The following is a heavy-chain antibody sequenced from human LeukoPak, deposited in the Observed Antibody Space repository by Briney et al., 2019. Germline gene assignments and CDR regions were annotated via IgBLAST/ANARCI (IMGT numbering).Heavy chain of an antibody. V-gene: IGHV1-18*01. D-gene: IGHD2-2*01. CDR3: AIHWGYCTSTDCPRYYFDY. CDR2: ISAYNSNT. CDR1: GYTFTSYG. Sequence: EASVKVSCKASGYTFTSYGISWVRQAPGQGLEWMGWISAYNSNTNSAQKLQGRVTMTTDTFTSTAYMELRSLRSDDTAVYYCAIHWGYCTSTDCPRYYFDYWGQGTLVTVSS. J-gene: IGHJ4*02.